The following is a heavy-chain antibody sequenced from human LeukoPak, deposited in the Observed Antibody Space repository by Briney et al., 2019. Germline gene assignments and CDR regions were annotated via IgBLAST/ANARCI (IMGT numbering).Heavy chain of an antibody. J-gene: IGHJ3*02. V-gene: IGHV5-51*01. Sequence: GESLKISCKGSGYSFTSYWIGWVRQMPGKGLEWMGIIYPGDSDTRYSPSFQGQVTISADKSISTAYLQWSSLKASDTAMYYCARPNHDPTYYPFVGGLDILGQRKMVNGS. CDR2: IYPGDSDT. CDR1: GYSFTSYW. CDR3: ARPNHDPTYYPFVGGLDI. D-gene: IGHD2-15*01.